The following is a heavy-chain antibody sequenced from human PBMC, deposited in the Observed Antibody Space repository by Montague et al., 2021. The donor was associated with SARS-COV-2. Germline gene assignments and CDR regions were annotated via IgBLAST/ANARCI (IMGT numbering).Heavy chain of an antibody. CDR1: GVVELRRRS. CDR2: LLEKKN. J-gene: IGHJ5*02. Sequence: SETLSLTCTVSGVVELRRRSEEHTSELQSSMYLVCRLLLEKKNNYNPSLKSRVTFSVDTSKNQFSLKLISVTAADTAVYFYAREDRWNWFDPWGQGVLVTVAS. D-gene: IGHD5-24*01. CDR3: AREDRWNWFDP. V-gene: IGHV4-61*10.